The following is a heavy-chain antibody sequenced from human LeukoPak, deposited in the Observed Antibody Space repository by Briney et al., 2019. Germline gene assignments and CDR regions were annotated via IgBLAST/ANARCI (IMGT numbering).Heavy chain of an antibody. CDR3: ARATASNWFDP. V-gene: IGHV3-7*01. J-gene: IGHJ5*02. Sequence: PGGSLRLSCAASGFTFSTYWMSWVRQAPGKGLEWVANIKEDGGEKYYVDSVKGRFTISRDNAKNSLYLQMNSLRAEDTAVYYCARATASNWFDPWGQGTPVTVSS. CDR1: GFTFSTYW. D-gene: IGHD2-21*01. CDR2: IKEDGGEK.